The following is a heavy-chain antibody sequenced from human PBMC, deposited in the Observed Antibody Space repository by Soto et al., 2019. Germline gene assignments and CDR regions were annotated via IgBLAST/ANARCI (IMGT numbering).Heavy chain of an antibody. CDR3: ARGGLQHALAV. CDR1: GFTFSNYW. CDR2: VNNDGTDT. Sequence: EVQLVESGGGLVQPGGSLRLSCAASGFTFSNYWMYWVRQAPGKGLVWVSRVNNDGTDTTHADSVKGRFTISRDNAENTLYLQRNSLRDEDTAVYYCARGGLQHALAVWGQGSTVTVSS. J-gene: IGHJ6*02. D-gene: IGHD6-13*01. V-gene: IGHV3-74*03.